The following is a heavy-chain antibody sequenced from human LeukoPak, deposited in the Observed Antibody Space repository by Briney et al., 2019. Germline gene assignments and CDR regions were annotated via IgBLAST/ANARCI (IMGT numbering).Heavy chain of an antibody. D-gene: IGHD1-26*01. CDR3: ARVMGSGSYFLSFDY. CDR2: INPSGGST. Sequence: ASVKVSCKPSGYTFTSYYMHWVRQAPGQGLEWMGIINPSGGSTSYAQKFQSRVTMTRDTSTSTVYMELSSLRSEDTAVYYCARVMGSGSYFLSFDYWGQGTLVTVSS. V-gene: IGHV1-46*01. CDR1: GYTFTSYY. J-gene: IGHJ4*02.